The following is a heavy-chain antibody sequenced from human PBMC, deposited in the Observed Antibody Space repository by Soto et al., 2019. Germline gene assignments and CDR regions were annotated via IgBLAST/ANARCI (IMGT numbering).Heavy chain of an antibody. Sequence: GASVKVSCKASGYTFTGYYMHWVRQAPGQGLEWMGWINPNSGGTNYAQKFQGWVTMTRDTSISTAYMELSRLRSDDTAVYYCARGVWTYPDFYYYYGMDVWGQGTTVTVSS. CDR3: ARGVWTYPDFYYYYGMDV. D-gene: IGHD1-1*01. CDR1: GYTFTGYY. V-gene: IGHV1-2*04. CDR2: INPNSGGT. J-gene: IGHJ6*02.